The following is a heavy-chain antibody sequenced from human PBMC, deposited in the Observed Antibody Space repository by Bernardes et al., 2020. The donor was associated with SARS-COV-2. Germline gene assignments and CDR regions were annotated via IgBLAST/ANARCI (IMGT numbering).Heavy chain of an antibody. V-gene: IGHV4-39*01. Sequence: SETLSLTCSVSGGSISSTTYYWGWIRQPPGKGLEWIGSIYYSGSTYYSPSLKSRVTISVDTSKNQFSLHLSSVTAADTAVYYCAKGGYRYGSWGQGTLVTVSS. J-gene: IGHJ5*02. CDR1: GGSISSTTYY. CDR2: IYYSGST. CDR3: AKGGYRYGS. D-gene: IGHD5-18*01.